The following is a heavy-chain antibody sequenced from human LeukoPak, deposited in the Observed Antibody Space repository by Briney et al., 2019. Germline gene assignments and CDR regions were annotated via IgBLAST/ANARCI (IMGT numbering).Heavy chain of an antibody. J-gene: IGHJ4*02. CDR3: ARVRFLEWFHDY. CDR2: ISSSGSTI. Sequence: GGSLRLSCAASGFTFSDYYMSWIRQAPGKGLEWVSYISSSGSTIYYADSVKGRFTISRDNAKNSLYLQMNSLRAEDMAVYYCARVRFLEWFHDYWGQGTLVTVSS. D-gene: IGHD3-3*01. CDR1: GFTFSDYY. V-gene: IGHV3-11*01.